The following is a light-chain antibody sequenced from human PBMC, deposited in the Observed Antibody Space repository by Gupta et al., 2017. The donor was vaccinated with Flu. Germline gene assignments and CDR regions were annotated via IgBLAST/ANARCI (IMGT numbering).Light chain of an antibody. Sequence: DIQMTQSPSTLSASVGDRVTITCRASQSISSWLAWYQQKPGKAPKLLIHKASSLQSGVPSRFSGNESGTEFTLTISSLQPDDFATYYCQQYNYYWTFGQGTKVEIK. J-gene: IGKJ1*01. CDR1: QSISSW. V-gene: IGKV1-5*03. CDR2: KAS. CDR3: QQYNYYWT.